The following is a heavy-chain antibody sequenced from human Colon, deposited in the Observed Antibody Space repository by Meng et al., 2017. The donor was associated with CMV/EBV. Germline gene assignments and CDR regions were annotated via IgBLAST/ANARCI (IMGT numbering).Heavy chain of an antibody. D-gene: IGHD3-10*01. CDR1: GFTFRSYA. Sequence: ACEASGFTFRSYAMHWVRQAPGKGLEWVAVISYDETKQYYGDSVKGRFTISRDNSKNTLSLQMNSLKTDDTAVYYCARDRELWFREQTANDHYHGMDVWGQGTTVTVSS. CDR3: ARDRELWFREQTANDHYHGMDV. V-gene: IGHV3-30-3*01. J-gene: IGHJ6*02. CDR2: ISYDETKQ.